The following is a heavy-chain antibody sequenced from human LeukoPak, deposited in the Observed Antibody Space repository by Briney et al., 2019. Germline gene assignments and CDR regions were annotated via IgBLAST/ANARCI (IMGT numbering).Heavy chain of an antibody. J-gene: IGHJ4*02. D-gene: IGHD1-26*01. CDR2: ISASGGST. CDR1: GFTFSNCA. CDR3: AKGASASRHFDY. V-gene: IGHV3-23*01. Sequence: GGSLRLSCAASGFTFSNCAMNWVRQAPGKGLEWVSDISASGGSTNYADAVKGRFTISRDNSKNTLYLQMNSLRAEDAAVYYCAKGASASRHFDYWGQGTLVIVSS.